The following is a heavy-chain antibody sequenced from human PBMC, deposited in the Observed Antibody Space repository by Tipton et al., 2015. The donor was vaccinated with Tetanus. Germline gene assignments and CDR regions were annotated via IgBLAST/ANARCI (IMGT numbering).Heavy chain of an antibody. CDR1: GFTFSDYY. CDR3: ASLSSGYSYYYYYYMDV. D-gene: IGHD5-18*01. Sequence: QLVQSGGGLVKPGGSLRLSCAASGFTFSDYYMSWIRQAPGKGLEWVSYISSSGSTIYYADSVKGRFTISRDNAKNSLYLQMNSLRAEDTAVYYWASLSSGYSYYYYYYMDVWGKGTTVTVSS. V-gene: IGHV3-11*01. J-gene: IGHJ6*03. CDR2: ISSSGSTI.